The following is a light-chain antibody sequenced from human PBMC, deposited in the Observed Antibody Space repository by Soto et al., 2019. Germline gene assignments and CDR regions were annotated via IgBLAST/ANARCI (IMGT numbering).Light chain of an antibody. CDR2: EVS. CDR1: SSDVGGYKY. J-gene: IGLJ1*01. V-gene: IGLV2-14*01. CDR3: NSYTSSSSFV. Sequence: QSALTQPASVSGSPGQSITISCTGTSSDVGGYKYVSWYQQHPGKAPKLMIYEVSNRPSGASDRFSGSKSGNTASLAISGLQPEDEADYYCNSYTSSSSFVFGTGTKLTVL.